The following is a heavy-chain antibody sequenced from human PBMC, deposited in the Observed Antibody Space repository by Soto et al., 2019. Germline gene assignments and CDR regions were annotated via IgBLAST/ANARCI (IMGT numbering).Heavy chain of an antibody. D-gene: IGHD4-17*01. CDR2: IYYSGST. J-gene: IGHJ6*02. CDR1: GGSISNYC. Sequence: PSETQSLTCTVAGGSISNYCGSWIRQHTGKGLEWIGYIYYSGSTNYNPSLKSRVTISVDTSKNQFSLKLNSVTAADTAVYYCARVNYGNYYYYYGMDVWGQGTTVTVSS. V-gene: IGHV4-59*01. CDR3: ARVNYGNYYYYYGMDV.